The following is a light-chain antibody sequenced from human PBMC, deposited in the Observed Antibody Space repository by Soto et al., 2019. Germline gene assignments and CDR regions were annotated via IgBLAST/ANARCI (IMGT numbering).Light chain of an antibody. J-gene: IGKJ1*01. Sequence: EAVMTQSPLSLHVSLGQPASISCRSSQSLVFTDGNNYVEWFHQRPGQAPRRLIYKASNRDSGVPDRFSGSGSGTDFTLKISRVEAEDVGVYYCTQGSGWPWTFGQGTKLEIK. CDR2: KAS. V-gene: IGKV2-30*01. CDR1: QSLVFTDGNNY. CDR3: TQGSGWPWT.